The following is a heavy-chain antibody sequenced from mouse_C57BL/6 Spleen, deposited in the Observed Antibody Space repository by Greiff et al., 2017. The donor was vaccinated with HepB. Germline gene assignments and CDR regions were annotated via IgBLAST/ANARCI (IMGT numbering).Heavy chain of an antibody. CDR3: ARRAGYYFDY. CDR1: GFTFSDYG. CDR2: ISSGSSTI. J-gene: IGHJ2*01. Sequence: EVQVVESGGGLVKPGGSLKLSCAASGFTFSDYGMHWVRQAPEKGLEWVAYISSGSSTIYYADTVKGRFTISRDNAKNTLFLQMTRLRSEDTAMYYCARRAGYYFDYWGQGTTLTVSS. D-gene: IGHD3-3*01. V-gene: IGHV5-17*01.